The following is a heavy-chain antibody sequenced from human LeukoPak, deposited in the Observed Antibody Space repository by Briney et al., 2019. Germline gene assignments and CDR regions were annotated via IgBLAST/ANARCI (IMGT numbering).Heavy chain of an antibody. CDR3: ARETRVRGYSYGYSYYFDY. CDR1: GFTFSSNY. D-gene: IGHD5-18*01. CDR2: IYSGGST. V-gene: IGHV3-53*01. J-gene: IGHJ4*02. Sequence: GGSLRLSCAASGFTFSSNYMSWVRQAPGKGLEWVSVIYSGGSTYYADSVKGRFTISRDNSKNTLYLQMNSLRAEDTAVYYCARETRVRGYSYGYSYYFDYWGQGTLVTVSS.